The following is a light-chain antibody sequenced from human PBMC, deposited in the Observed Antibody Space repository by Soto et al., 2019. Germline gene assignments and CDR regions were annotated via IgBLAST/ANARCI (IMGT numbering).Light chain of an antibody. Sequence: EIVLTHSQGTLSLSPGERATLSCIASESVTRSYLAWYQHKPGQAPRLLIYGAYSRSTGIPDRCSGSGSGTDFTLTISILEPEAFAVYDCQQYGRSPLTFGQGTKVEIK. J-gene: IGKJ1*01. CDR3: QQYGRSPLT. CDR1: ESVTRSY. CDR2: GAY. V-gene: IGKV3-20*01.